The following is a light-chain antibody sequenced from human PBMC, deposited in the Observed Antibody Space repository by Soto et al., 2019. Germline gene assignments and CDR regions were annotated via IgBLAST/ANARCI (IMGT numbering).Light chain of an antibody. CDR2: AAS. CDR3: QQLNSYPWT. CDR1: QDISSY. Sequence: DIQMTQSPSTRSASVGDRVTITCRASQDISSYLAWYQQEPGKAPKLLIYAASTLQSGVPSRFSGSGPGTDFTLTISTLQPEDFATYYCQQLNSYPWTFGQGTKVDIK. V-gene: IGKV1-9*01. J-gene: IGKJ1*01.